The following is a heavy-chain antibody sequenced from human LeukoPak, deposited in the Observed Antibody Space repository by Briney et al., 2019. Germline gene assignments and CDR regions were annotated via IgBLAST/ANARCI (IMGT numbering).Heavy chain of an antibody. CDR1: GFTFSDYT. D-gene: IGHD6-13*01. V-gene: IGHV3-30*04. CDR2: LPPDGSYQ. J-gene: IGHJ4*02. CDR3: ARGLHDRSWYGAH. Sequence: GGSLRLSCAASGFTFSDYTMQWVRQAPGKGLEWVALLPPDGSYQYYADSLKGRFTISRDNFKNALYLRMNSLRLEDTAVYYCARGLHDRSWYGAHWGQGTLLSVSS.